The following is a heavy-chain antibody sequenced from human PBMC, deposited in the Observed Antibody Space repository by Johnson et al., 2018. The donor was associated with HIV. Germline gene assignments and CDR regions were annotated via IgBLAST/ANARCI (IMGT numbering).Heavy chain of an antibody. J-gene: IGHJ3*02. CDR1: GFTFDDYG. V-gene: IGHV3-20*01. CDR3: ARVTIFGVVIDHDAFDI. CDR2: INWNGGSI. D-gene: IGHD3-3*01. Sequence: VQLVESGGGVVRPGGSLRLSCVASGFTFDDYGMSWVRQAPGKGLEWVSGINWNGGSIHYADSVKGRFTISRDNAKKSLYLQMNSLRAEDTALYHCARVTIFGVVIDHDAFDIWGQGAMVTVSS.